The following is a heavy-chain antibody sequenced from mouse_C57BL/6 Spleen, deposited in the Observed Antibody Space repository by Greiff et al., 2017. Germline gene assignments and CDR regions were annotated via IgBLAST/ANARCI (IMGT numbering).Heavy chain of an antibody. CDR3: ARPGSGWYFDV. Sequence: QVQLQQSGPELVKPGASVKISCKASGYAFSSSWMNWVKQRPGKGLEWIGRIYPGAGDTNYNGKFKGKATLTADKSSSTAYMQLSSLASEDSAVYFCARPGSGWYFDVWGTGTTVTVSS. J-gene: IGHJ1*03. V-gene: IGHV1-82*01. CDR1: GYAFSSSW. CDR2: IYPGAGDT.